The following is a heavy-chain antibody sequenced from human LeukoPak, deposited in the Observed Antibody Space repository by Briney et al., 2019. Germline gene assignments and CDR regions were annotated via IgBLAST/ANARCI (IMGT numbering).Heavy chain of an antibody. CDR3: ARRAFSSGYYYFDY. CDR1: GGSIINNY. D-gene: IGHD3-22*01. V-gene: IGHV4-59*08. Sequence: KSSETLSLTCTVSGGSIINNYWSWIRQPPGKGLEWIGYIYYSGSTNYNPSLKSRVTISVDTSKNQFSLKLSSVTAADTAVYYCARRAFSSGYYYFDYWGQGTLVTVSS. CDR2: IYYSGST. J-gene: IGHJ4*02.